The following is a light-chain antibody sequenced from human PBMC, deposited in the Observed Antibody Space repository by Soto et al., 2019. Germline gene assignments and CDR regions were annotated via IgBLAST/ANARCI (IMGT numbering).Light chain of an antibody. CDR3: QQLTSYPWT. V-gene: IGKV1-9*01. CDR1: QDISSY. CDR2: AAS. Sequence: DIQLTQSPSFLSASVGDRVTITCRASQDISSYLAWFQLKPGKAPKLLISAASILQSGVPSRFSGSGSGTEFTLTLSSLQPEDFATYYCQQLTSYPWTFGQGTRLEIK. J-gene: IGKJ5*01.